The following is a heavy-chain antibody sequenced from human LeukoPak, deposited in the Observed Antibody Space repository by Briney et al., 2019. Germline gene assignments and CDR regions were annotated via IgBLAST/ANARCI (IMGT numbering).Heavy chain of an antibody. CDR3: ARELYYYGSGSYSHWFDP. V-gene: IGHV4-34*01. D-gene: IGHD3-10*01. J-gene: IGHJ5*02. Sequence: SETLSLTCAVYGGSFSGYYGSWIRQPPGKGLEWIGEINHSGSTNYNPSLKSRVTISVDTSKNQFSLKLRSVTAADTAVYYCARELYYYGSGSYSHWFDPWGQGTLVTVSS. CDR2: INHSGST. CDR1: GGSFSGYY.